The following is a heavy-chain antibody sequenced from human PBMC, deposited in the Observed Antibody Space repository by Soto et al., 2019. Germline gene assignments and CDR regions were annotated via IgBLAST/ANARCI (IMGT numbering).Heavy chain of an antibody. Sequence: GGSLRLSCAASGFTFSSYSMNWVRQAPGKGLEWVSYISSSSSTIYYADSVKGRFTISRDNAKNSRYLQMNSLRAEDTAVYYCARERLGYCSGGSCYPDAFDIWGQGTMVTVSS. D-gene: IGHD2-15*01. V-gene: IGHV3-48*01. CDR3: ARERLGYCSGGSCYPDAFDI. J-gene: IGHJ3*02. CDR2: ISSSSSTI. CDR1: GFTFSSYS.